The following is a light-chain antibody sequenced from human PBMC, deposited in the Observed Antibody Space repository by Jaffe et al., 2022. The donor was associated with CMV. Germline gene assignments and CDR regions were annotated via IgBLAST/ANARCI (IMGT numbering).Light chain of an antibody. CDR3: QQSYSTPPLT. CDR2: AAS. V-gene: IGKV1-39*01. J-gene: IGKJ4*01. Sequence: DIQMTQSPSSLSASVGDRVTITCRASQNISSSLNWYQQRPGKAPKLLIYAASSLQSGVPSRFSGSGSGTDFTLTISSLQPEDFATYYCQQSYSTPPLTFGGGTKVEIK. CDR1: QNISSS.